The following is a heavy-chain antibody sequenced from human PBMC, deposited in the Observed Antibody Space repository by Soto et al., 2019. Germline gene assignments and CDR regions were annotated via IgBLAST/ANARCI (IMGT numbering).Heavy chain of an antibody. CDR2: ISYDGSNK. V-gene: IGHV3-30-3*01. CDR3: ARPTLLWVGRYYFDY. J-gene: IGHJ4*02. CDR1: GFTFSSYA. D-gene: IGHD3-10*01. Sequence: GGSLRLSCAASGFTFSSYAMHWVRQAPGKGLEWVAVISYDGSNKYYADSVKGRFTISRDNSKNTLYLQMNSLRAEDTAVYYCARPTLLWVGRYYFDYWGQGTLVTVSS.